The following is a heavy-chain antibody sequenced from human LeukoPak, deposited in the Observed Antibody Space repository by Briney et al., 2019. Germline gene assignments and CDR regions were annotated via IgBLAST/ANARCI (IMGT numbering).Heavy chain of an antibody. Sequence: SETLSLTCTVSGGSISSYYWSWIRQPPGKGLEWIGYIYYSGSTNYNPSLKSRVTISVNTSKNQFSLKLSSVTAADTAVYYCARSFSSSAEFDYWGQGTLVTVSS. CDR2: IYYSGST. CDR1: GGSISSYY. CDR3: ARSFSSSAEFDY. D-gene: IGHD6-6*01. J-gene: IGHJ4*02. V-gene: IGHV4-59*01.